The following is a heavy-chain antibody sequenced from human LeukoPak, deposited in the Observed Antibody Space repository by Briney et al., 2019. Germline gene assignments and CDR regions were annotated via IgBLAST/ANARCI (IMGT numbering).Heavy chain of an antibody. V-gene: IGHV4-39*01. CDR2: IYYSGSA. CDR3: ARRAYCGGDCNWFDP. J-gene: IGHJ5*02. Sequence: SETLSLTCTVSGGSISSYYWGWIRQPPGKGLEWIGSIYYSGSAYYNPSLKSRVTISVDTSKNQFSLKLSSVTPADTAVYYCARRAYCGGDCNWFDPWGQGTLVTVSS. CDR1: GGSISSYY. D-gene: IGHD2-21*01.